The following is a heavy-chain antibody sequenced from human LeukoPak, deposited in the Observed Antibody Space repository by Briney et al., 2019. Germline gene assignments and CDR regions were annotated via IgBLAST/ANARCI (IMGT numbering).Heavy chain of an antibody. Sequence: PGRSLRLSCAASGFTFSSYGMHWVRRAPGKGLEWVAVISYDGSNKYYADSVKGRFTISRDNSKNTLYVQMNSLRAEDTAEYYCAKGRDYYGSGADYWGQGTPVTVTS. J-gene: IGHJ4*02. D-gene: IGHD3-10*01. V-gene: IGHV3-30*18. CDR2: ISYDGSNK. CDR1: GFTFSSYG. CDR3: AKGRDYYGSGADY.